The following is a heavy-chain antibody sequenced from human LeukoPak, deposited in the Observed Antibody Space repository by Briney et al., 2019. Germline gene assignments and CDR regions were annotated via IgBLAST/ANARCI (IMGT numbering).Heavy chain of an antibody. CDR1: GGTFSGYS. D-gene: IGHD3-22*01. CDR3: VRGRYYFDTSGVFDY. V-gene: IGHV4-34*01. CDR2: IDYSGST. J-gene: IGHJ4*02. Sequence: SETLSLTCSVYGGTFSGYSWGWIRQPPGKGLEWLGEIDYSGSTNYNPSLMSRVTISVDTAKNQFSLELSSLTAADTAVYYCVRGRYYFDTSGVFDYWGRGTLVTVSS.